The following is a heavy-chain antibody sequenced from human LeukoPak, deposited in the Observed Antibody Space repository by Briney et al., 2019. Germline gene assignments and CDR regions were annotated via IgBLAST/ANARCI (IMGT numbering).Heavy chain of an antibody. CDR2: IGTAGDT. J-gene: IGHJ3*02. D-gene: IGHD3-10*01. V-gene: IGHV3-13*01. CDR3: ARESRADAFDI. Sequence: WGAPRLSCAAPGVTLSSYDKHWGRQATGKGLEWVSAIGTAGDTYYPGSVKGRFTISRENAKNSLYLQMNSLRAGDTAVYYCARESRADAFDIWGQGTMVTVSS. CDR1: GVTLSSYD.